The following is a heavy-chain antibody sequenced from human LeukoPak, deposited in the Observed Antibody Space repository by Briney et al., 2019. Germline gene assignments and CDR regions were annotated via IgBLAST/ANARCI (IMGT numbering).Heavy chain of an antibody. V-gene: IGHV4-59*01. CDR1: GGSISSYY. CDR3: ARAHEGRILFQH. Sequence: SETLSLTCTVSGGSISSYYWSWIRQPPGKGLEWIGYIYYSGSTNYNPSLKSRVTISVDTSKNQFSLKLSSVTAADTAVYYCARAHEGRILFQHWGQGTLVTVSS. J-gene: IGHJ1*01. CDR2: IYYSGST. D-gene: IGHD2/OR15-2a*01.